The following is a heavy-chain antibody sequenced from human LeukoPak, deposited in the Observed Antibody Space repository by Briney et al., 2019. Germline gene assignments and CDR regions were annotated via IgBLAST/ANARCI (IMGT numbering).Heavy chain of an antibody. V-gene: IGHV1-2*02. CDR3: ARDSPYSSGWYGRGFYFDY. Sequence: ASVKVSCKASGYTFTGYYMHWVRQAPGQGLEWMGWTNPNSGGTNYAQKFQGRVTMTRDTSISTAYMELSRLRSDDTAVYYCARDSPYSSGWYGRGFYFDYWGQGTLVTVSS. CDR2: TNPNSGGT. CDR1: GYTFTGYY. J-gene: IGHJ4*02. D-gene: IGHD6-19*01.